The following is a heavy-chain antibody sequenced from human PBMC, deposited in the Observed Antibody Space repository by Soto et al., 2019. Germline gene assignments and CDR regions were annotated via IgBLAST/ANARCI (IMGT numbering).Heavy chain of an antibody. D-gene: IGHD2-15*01. J-gene: IGHJ6*03. V-gene: IGHV3-74*02. Sequence: EVQLVESGGGLVQPGGSLRLSCAASGFTFSNYWMYWVRQAPGKGLEWVSRINSDGSVSSHADSVKGRLTISRDNVKNTLYLHMDSLRPEDTAVYYCARGDCVGGTCYSLAGSLYYYMDVWGKGTTVTVFS. CDR3: ARGDCVGGTCYSLAGSLYYYMDV. CDR1: GFTFSNYW. CDR2: INSDGSVS.